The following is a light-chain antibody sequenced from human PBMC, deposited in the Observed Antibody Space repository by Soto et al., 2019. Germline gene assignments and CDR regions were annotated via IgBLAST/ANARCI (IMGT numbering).Light chain of an antibody. CDR2: GAS. V-gene: IGKV3-20*01. CDR3: QHYGSSRT. J-gene: IGKJ1*01. CDR1: QSVSSS. Sequence: VMTQSPDTLSASPGERVSLSCRASQSVSSSLAWYQQKPDQAPRLLIYGASSRATGIPDRFSGSGSGPDFTLTISRLEPEDFAVYFCQHYGSSRTFGQGTKVDIK.